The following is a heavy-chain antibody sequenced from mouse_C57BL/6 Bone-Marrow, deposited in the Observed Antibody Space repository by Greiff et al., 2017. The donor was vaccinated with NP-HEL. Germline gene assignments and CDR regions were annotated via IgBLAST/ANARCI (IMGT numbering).Heavy chain of an antibody. CDR1: GYTFTSYW. Sequence: VQLQQPGAELVKPGASVKLSCKASGYTFTSYWMQWVKQRPGQGLEWIGEIHPSDSYTNYNQKFKGKATLTVDTSSSTAYMQLSSLTSEDSAVYYCARGPPYYFDYWGQGTTLTVSS. J-gene: IGHJ2*01. V-gene: IGHV1-50*01. CDR3: ARGPPYYFDY. CDR2: IHPSDSYT.